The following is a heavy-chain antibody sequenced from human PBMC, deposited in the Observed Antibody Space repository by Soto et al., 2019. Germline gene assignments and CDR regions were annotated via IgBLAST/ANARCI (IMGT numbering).Heavy chain of an antibody. D-gene: IGHD6-19*01. Sequence: QVQLQESGPGLVKPSETLSLTCTVSGGSISSYYWSWIRQPPGKGLEWIGYIYHSGSTNYNPSLKRRVTISVDTSKNQFSLKLSSVTAADTAVYYCARREVAVAGNWFDPWGQGTLVTVSS. CDR3: ARREVAVAGNWFDP. CDR1: GGSISSYY. J-gene: IGHJ5*02. CDR2: IYHSGST. V-gene: IGHV4-59*08.